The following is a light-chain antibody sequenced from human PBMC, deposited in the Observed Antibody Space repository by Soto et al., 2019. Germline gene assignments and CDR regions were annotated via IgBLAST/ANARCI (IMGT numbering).Light chain of an antibody. CDR1: QDAGSW. V-gene: IGKV1-12*01. Sequence: DIQMTQSPPYVSASVGDRVTISCRASQDAGSWLSWFHQKPGGAPHLLIFHTSRKKGGVTTRFAGRGSGTEFTLTSSSLQPEDFGTYYCQHADGLRALTFGGGTAVEI. CDR3: QHADGLRALT. CDR2: HTS. J-gene: IGKJ4*01.